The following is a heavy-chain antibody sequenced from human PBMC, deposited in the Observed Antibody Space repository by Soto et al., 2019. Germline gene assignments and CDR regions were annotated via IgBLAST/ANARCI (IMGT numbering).Heavy chain of an antibody. CDR3: AKRARPYGSGSYSLMDV. Sequence: XGSMVLSCAASGFTFSSYAMSGVRQAPGKGLEWVSAISGSGGSTYYADSVKGRFTISRDNSKNTLYLQMNSLRAEDTAVYYCAKRARPYGSGSYSLMDVWGQGTTVTVSS. D-gene: IGHD3-10*01. CDR1: GFTFSSYA. V-gene: IGHV3-23*01. J-gene: IGHJ6*02. CDR2: ISGSGGST.